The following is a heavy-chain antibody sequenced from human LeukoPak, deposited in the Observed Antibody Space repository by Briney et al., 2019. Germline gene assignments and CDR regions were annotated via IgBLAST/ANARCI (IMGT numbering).Heavy chain of an antibody. V-gene: IGHV4-34*01. J-gene: IGHJ5*02. CDR3: ARAWIEYCSSTSCHNWFDP. CDR2: INHSGST. CDR1: GGSFSGYY. Sequence: SETLSLTCAVYGGSFSGYYWSWIRQPPGKGLEWIGEINHSGSTNYNPSLKSRVTISVDTSKNQFSLKLSSVTAADTAVCYCARAWIEYCSSTSCHNWFDPWGQGTLVTVSS. D-gene: IGHD2-2*01.